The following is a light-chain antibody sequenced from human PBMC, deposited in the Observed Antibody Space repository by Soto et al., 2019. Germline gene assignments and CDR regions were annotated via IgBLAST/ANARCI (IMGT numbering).Light chain of an antibody. CDR1: QRVNSSY. CDR2: GAS. CDR3: QQYVNSPVT. V-gene: IGKV3-20*01. Sequence: ESVLTQSPDTLYLSPGEGATLSCRASQRVNSSYLAWYQQKPGQAPRLLISGASDRATGVPARVSGSGSGTDFTLTISRLEPEDFAVYYCQQYVNSPVTFGQGTKLQIK. J-gene: IGKJ2*01.